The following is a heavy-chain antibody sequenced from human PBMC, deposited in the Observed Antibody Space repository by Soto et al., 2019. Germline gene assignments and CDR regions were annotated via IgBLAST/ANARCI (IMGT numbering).Heavy chain of an antibody. CDR3: VRERTIFGVAPGGGVDV. CDR1: GGSITTSDYS. J-gene: IGHJ6*02. CDR2: IYHTGTT. D-gene: IGHD3-3*01. V-gene: IGHV4-30-2*01. Sequence: QLQLQESGSGLVKPSQTLSLTCAVSGGSITTSDYSWSWIRQPPGRGLEWIGSIYHTGTTHYIPSLKSRVTMSLDKSKNQFSLDLTSMTAADTAVYYCVRERTIFGVAPGGGVDVWGRGTTVTVYS.